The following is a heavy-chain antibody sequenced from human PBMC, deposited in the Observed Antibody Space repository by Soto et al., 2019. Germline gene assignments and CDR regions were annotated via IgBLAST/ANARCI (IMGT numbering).Heavy chain of an antibody. CDR3: ARGPYYYDSSGYYDGY. CDR2: IIPIFGTA. V-gene: IGHV1-69*06. CDR1: GGTFSSYA. Sequence: QVQLVQSGAEVKKPGSSVKVSCKASGGTFSSYAISWVRQAPGQGREWMGGIIPIFGTANYAQKFQGRVTITADKSTSTAYMELSSLRSEDTAVYYCARGPYYYDSSGYYDGYWGQGTLVTVSS. J-gene: IGHJ4*02. D-gene: IGHD3-22*01.